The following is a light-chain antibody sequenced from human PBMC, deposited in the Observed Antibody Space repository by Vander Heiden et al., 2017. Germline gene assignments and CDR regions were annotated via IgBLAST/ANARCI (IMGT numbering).Light chain of an antibody. J-gene: IGKJ2*01. CDR3: QQADNLPHT. CDR2: DVS. CDR1: QDISNY. V-gene: IGKV1-33*01. Sequence: DMQMTQSPSSLSASVGDRDTITCQASQDISNYLNWYQQKPGKAPKLLIYDVSNFETGVLSRFSERGPATDFTFTVSSLQPEDLATYYCQQADNLPHTSGQGTKLEIK.